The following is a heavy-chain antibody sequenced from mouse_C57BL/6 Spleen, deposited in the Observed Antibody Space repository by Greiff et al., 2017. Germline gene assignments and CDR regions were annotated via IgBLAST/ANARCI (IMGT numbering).Heavy chain of an antibody. D-gene: IGHD1-1*01. V-gene: IGHV3-6*01. CDR1: GYSITSGYY. J-gene: IGHJ1*03. CDR2: ISYDGSN. CDR3: ASKVYYYGSSYWYFDV. Sequence: EVKLMESGPGLVKPSQSLSLTCSVTGYSITSGYYWNWIRQFPGNKLEWMGYISYDGSNNYNPSLKNRISITRDTSKNQFFLKLNSVTTEDTATYYCASKVYYYGSSYWYFDVWGTGTTVTVSS.